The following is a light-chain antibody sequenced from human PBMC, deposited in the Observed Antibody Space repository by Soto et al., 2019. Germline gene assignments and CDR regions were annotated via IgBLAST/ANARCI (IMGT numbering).Light chain of an antibody. CDR3: GTWDSGLSAAVV. CDR1: SSNIGNNY. Sequence: QSVLTQPPSVSAAPGQKVTISCSGSSSNIGNNYVSWYQQLPGTAPKLLIYDNNKRPSGIPDRFSGSKSGTSATLGITGLQTGDEADYYCGTWDSGLSAAVVFGGGTNSPS. J-gene: IGLJ2*01. CDR2: DNN. V-gene: IGLV1-51*01.